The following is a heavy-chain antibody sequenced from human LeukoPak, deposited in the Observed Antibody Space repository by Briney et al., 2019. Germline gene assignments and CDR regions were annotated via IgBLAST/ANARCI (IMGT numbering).Heavy chain of an antibody. CDR1: GFTVSSNY. CDR3: ASGGAYYYDSSGYPPWWY. V-gene: IGHV3-66*01. D-gene: IGHD3-22*01. Sequence: PGGSLRLSCAASGFTVSSNYMSWVRQAPGKGLEWVSVIYSGGSTYYADSVKGRFTISRDNSKNTLYLQMNSLRAEDTAVYYCASGGAYYYDSSGYPPWWYWGQGTLVTVSS. CDR2: IYSGGST. J-gene: IGHJ4*02.